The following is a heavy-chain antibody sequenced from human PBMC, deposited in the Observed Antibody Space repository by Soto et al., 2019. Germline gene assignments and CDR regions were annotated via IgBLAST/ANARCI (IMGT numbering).Heavy chain of an antibody. V-gene: IGHV1-69*13. D-gene: IGHD3-22*01. J-gene: IGHJ5*01. CDR2: IIPLSGTS. CDR3: ATGLVYDSSGYFLNWFDS. Sequence: SVKVSCKASGGTLSSFAVTWVRQAPGQGLECLGGIIPLSGTSDSTPKFQGRVTITADESTGTAYMELTSLRTEDTALYYCATGLVYDSSGYFLNWFDSWGQGTLVTVSS. CDR1: GGTLSSFA.